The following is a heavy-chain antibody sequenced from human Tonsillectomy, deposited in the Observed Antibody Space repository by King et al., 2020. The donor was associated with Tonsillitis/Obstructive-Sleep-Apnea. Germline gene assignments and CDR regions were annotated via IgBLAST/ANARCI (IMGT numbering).Heavy chain of an antibody. J-gene: IGHJ4*02. D-gene: IGHD2-15*01. CDR3: ARVGYCSGGSCYNPERYFDY. V-gene: IGHV4-34*01. Sequence: VQLQQWGAGLLKPSETLSLTCAVYGGSFSGYYWSWIRQPPGKGLEWIGEINHSGSTNYNPSLKSRVTISVDTSKNQFSLKLSSLTAADTAVYYCARVGYCSGGSCYNPERYFDYWGQGTLVTVSS. CDR2: INHSGST. CDR1: GGSFSGYY.